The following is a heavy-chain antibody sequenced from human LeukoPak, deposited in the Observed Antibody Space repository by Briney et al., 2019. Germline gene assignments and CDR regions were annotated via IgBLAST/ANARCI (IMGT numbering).Heavy chain of an antibody. CDR2: IYYSGST. D-gene: IGHD6-19*01. CDR1: GGSISSHY. CDR3: ARGGSGWYYY. V-gene: IGHV4-59*11. Sequence: SETLSLTCTVSGGSISSHYWSWIRQPPGKGLEWMGYIYYSGSTNYNPSLKSRVTISVDTSKNQFSLKLSSVTAADTAVYYCARGGSGWYYYWGQGTLVTVSS. J-gene: IGHJ4*02.